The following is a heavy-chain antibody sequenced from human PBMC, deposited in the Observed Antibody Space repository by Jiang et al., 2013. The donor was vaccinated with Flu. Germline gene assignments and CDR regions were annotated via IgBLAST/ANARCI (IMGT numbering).Heavy chain of an antibody. CDR1: GYTFTNYD. D-gene: IGHD2-21*02. J-gene: IGHJ4*02. V-gene: IGHV1-46*01. CDR3: ARLLSCGGXCYYFDY. Sequence: QSGAEVKKPGASVKVSCKASGYTFTNYDMHWVRQAPGQGLEWMGIINPSGGSTTYAQKIQGRFIMTRDTSTSTVYMELSSLRSEDTAVYYCARLLSCGGXCYYFDYVGPGNPGHRLV. CDR2: INPSGGST.